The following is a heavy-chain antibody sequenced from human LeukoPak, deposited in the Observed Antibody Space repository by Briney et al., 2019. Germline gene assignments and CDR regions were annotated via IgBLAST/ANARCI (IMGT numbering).Heavy chain of an antibody. D-gene: IGHD3-9*01. V-gene: IGHV4-4*07. CDR1: GGSISSYY. CDR2: IYTSGST. J-gene: IGHJ3*02. CDR3: ARDLAYYDILTGYSNDDAFDI. Sequence: PSETLSLTCTVSGGSISSYYWSWIRQPAGKGLEWIGRIYTSGSTNYNPSLKSRVTMSVDTSKNQFSLKLSSVTAVDTAVYYCARDLAYYDILTGYSNDDAFDIWGQGTMVTVSS.